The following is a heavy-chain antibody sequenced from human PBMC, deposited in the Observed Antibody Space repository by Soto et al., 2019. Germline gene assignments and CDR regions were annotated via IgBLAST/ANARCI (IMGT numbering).Heavy chain of an antibody. CDR3: ARARYFAPPWSFYGMDV. CDR2: INHSGST. D-gene: IGHD3-9*01. CDR1: GGSFSGYY. J-gene: IGHJ6*02. V-gene: IGHV4-34*01. Sequence: SETLSLTCAVYGGSFSGYYWSWIRQPPGKGLEWLGEINHSGSTNYNPSLKSRVTISVDTSKNQFSLKLSSVTAADTAVYYCARARYFAPPWSFYGMDVWGQGTTVTVYS.